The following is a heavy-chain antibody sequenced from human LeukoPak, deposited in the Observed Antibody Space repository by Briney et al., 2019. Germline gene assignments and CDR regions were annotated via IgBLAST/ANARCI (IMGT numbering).Heavy chain of an antibody. V-gene: IGHV1/OR15-3*02. CDR2: INAGNGNT. CDR3: ARDRDTSGYWGDSDT. D-gene: IGHD3-22*01. J-gene: IGHJ3*02. Sequence: ASVKVSCKASGYTFTGYYMHWVRQAPGQGLEWMGRINAGNGNTRYSQKFQASVTITRDTSASTAYMELSSLRSDDTAVYYCARDRDTSGYWGDSDTGGQGTMVTVSS. CDR1: GYTFTGYY.